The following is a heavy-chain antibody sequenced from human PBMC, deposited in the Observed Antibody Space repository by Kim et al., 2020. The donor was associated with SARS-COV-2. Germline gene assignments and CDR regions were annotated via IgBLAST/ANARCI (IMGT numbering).Heavy chain of an antibody. D-gene: IGHD3-10*01. V-gene: IGHV3-23*01. J-gene: IGHJ5*02. CDR1: GFTLNIYT. CDR2: ISGSDETT. Sequence: GGSLRLSCVASGFTLNIYTMAWVRQAPGKGLEWVSSISGSDETTYSADSVKGRFTISRDNSKSTLYLQMNSLRVEDTAVYYCAKPPNNYYGSRTYYHNYYDPWGRGTLVTVSS. CDR3: AKPPNNYYGSRTYYHNYYDP.